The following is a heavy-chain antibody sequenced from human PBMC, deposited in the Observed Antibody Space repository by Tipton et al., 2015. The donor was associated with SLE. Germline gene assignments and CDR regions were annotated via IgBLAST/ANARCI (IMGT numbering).Heavy chain of an antibody. D-gene: IGHD6-13*01. Sequence: TLSLTCTVSGGSISSSSYYWGWIRQPPGKGLEWIGSIYYSGSTYYNPSLKSRVTISVDTSKNQFPLKLSSVTAADTAVYYCARAKQLVLFDYWGQGTLVTVSS. V-gene: IGHV4-39*06. J-gene: IGHJ4*02. CDR3: ARAKQLVLFDY. CDR1: GGSISSSSYY. CDR2: IYYSGST.